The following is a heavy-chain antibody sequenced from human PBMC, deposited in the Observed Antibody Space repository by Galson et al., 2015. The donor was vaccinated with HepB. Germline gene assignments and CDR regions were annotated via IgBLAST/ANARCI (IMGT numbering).Heavy chain of an antibody. D-gene: IGHD3-10*01. CDR3: AKNGAGPFDY. CDR1: GFMFSNYW. Sequence: SLRLSCAASGFMFSNYWMSWVRQAPGKGLEWVANINQDGSEKYFVDSVKGRFTISRDNAKNSLYLQMSSLRADDTAVYYCAKNGAGPFDYWGRGTLVTVSS. CDR2: INQDGSEK. V-gene: IGHV3-7*03. J-gene: IGHJ4*02.